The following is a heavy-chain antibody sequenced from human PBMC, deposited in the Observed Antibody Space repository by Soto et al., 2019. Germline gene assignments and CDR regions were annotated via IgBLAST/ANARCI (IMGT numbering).Heavy chain of an antibody. CDR3: ARDTSNSFDY. J-gene: IGHJ4*02. D-gene: IGHD2-2*01. V-gene: IGHV1-18*01. CDR1: GYTFNTYF. CDR2: ISPYNGNT. Sequence: HVQLVQSGGELKKPGASVKVSCNTSGYTFNTYFISWVRQAPGQGLEWMGWISPYNGNTKYGEKFQGRVTMTTDTFTRTAYMELSHLRFDDTAVYYCARDTSNSFDYWGQGTLVTVSS.